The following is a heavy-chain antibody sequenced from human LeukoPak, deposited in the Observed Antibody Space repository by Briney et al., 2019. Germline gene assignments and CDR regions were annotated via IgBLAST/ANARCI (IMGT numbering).Heavy chain of an antibody. Sequence: ASVKVSCKASGYTFTSYYMHWVRQAPGQGLEWMGIINPSGGSTSYAQKFQGRVTMTRDTSTSTVYMELSSLRSEDTAVYYCASGIADYGDYEYYFDYWGQGTLVTVSS. J-gene: IGHJ4*02. CDR3: ASGIADYGDYEYYFDY. CDR1: GYTFTSYY. V-gene: IGHV1-46*01. CDR2: INPSGGST. D-gene: IGHD4-17*01.